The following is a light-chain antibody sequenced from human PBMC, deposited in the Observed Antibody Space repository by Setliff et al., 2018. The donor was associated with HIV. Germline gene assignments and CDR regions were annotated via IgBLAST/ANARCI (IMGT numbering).Light chain of an antibody. V-gene: IGLV2-18*02. CDR2: EVS. CDR3: SSYTSSSTLV. Sequence: QSALTQPPSVSGSPGQSVTISCTGTSSDVGNYNRVSWYQQPPGAAPKLIIYEVSNRPSGVPDRFSGSKSGNTASLTISGLQAEDEALYFCSSYTSSSTLVFGTGTKVTVL. CDR1: SSDVGNYNR. J-gene: IGLJ1*01.